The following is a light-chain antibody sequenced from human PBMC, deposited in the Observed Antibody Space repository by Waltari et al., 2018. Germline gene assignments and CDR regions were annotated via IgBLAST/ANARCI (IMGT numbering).Light chain of an antibody. CDR3: QQYYSSPYT. Sequence: DIVMTQSPDSLAVSLGARATIDCKSNQTVLYSSNNKDYLAWYQQKPGQPPKLVFYWDYTRESGVPDRFRASGSGTDFTLTISSLQAEDVAVYYCQQYYSSPYTFGQGTKLEIK. CDR1: QTVLYSSNNKDY. CDR2: WDY. J-gene: IGKJ2*01. V-gene: IGKV4-1*01.